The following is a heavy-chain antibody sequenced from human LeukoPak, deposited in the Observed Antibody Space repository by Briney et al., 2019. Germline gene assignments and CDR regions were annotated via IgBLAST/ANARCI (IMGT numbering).Heavy chain of an antibody. D-gene: IGHD6-13*01. CDR1: GYSFDTYC. Sequence: GASVKVSCKAHGYSFDTYCFTWVRQAPGHGLECMVCLRAYIGHRNYSQKLQGRVILTTDTSTSTAYMELRSLRSDDTAVYYCARDIYSSSSLYYYYYYMDVWGKGTTVTISS. CDR3: ARDIYSSSSLYYYYYYMDV. CDR2: LRAYIGHR. V-gene: IGHV1-18*01. J-gene: IGHJ6*03.